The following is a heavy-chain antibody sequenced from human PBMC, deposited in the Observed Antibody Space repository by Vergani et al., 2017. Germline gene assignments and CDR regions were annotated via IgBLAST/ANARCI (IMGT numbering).Heavy chain of an antibody. CDR1: GESIRSGSHY. CDR3: ARSGPYCTRGSCPAI. V-gene: IGHV4-61*02. Sequence: QVKLQESGPGLLKPSQTLSLTCTVSGESIRSGSHYWSWIRQPAGKGPEWIGHIHTGGSTDLNPSFKSRVSISVDTSKSQFSLKLNSVTVADTAVYYCARSGPYCTRGSCPAIWGQGTLVTVSS. CDR2: IHTGGST. D-gene: IGHD2-8*01. J-gene: IGHJ4*02.